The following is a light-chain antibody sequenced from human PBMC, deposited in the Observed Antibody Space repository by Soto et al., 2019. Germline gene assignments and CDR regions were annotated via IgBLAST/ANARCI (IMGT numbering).Light chain of an antibody. CDR3: LLSYRDFWV. V-gene: IGLV7-46*01. J-gene: IGLJ3*02. Sequence: QAVVTQEPSLTVSPGGTVTLTCGSSTGAVTSRHYPYWFQQKPGQAPTTLIYDTISKHSWTPARFSASLLGAKAALTLSGAQPEDEAEYYCLLSYRDFWVFGGGTQLTVL. CDR2: DTI. CDR1: TGAVTSRHY.